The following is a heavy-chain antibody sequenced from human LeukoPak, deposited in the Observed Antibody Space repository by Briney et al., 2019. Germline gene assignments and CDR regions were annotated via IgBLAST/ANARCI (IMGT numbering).Heavy chain of an antibody. J-gene: IGHJ4*02. CDR3: LGYGNDNP. CDR2: MGPDENEK. V-gene: IGHV3-7*03. CDR1: EFTFTNYW. Sequence: PGGSLRLSCAITEFTFTNYWKNWVRQASGKGLEWVANMGPDENEKKYVDSVKGRFTISTDNAKKTLYPQMNSLRVEDTAIYYCLGYGNDNPWGQGALVTVSS. D-gene: IGHD5-12*01.